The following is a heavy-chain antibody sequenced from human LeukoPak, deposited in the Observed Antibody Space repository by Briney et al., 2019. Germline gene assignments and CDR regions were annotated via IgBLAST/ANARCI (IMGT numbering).Heavy chain of an antibody. V-gene: IGHV4-59*01. CDR1: GDSISSYY. J-gene: IGHJ6*03. CDR3: ARGGYYGSGAMDV. Sequence: SETLSLTCTVSGDSISSYYWSWIRQPPGKGLEWIGYIYYSGSTNYNPSLKSRVTISVDTSKNQFSLKLSSVTAADTAVYYCARGGYYGSGAMDVWGKGTTVTVSS. D-gene: IGHD3-10*01. CDR2: IYYSGST.